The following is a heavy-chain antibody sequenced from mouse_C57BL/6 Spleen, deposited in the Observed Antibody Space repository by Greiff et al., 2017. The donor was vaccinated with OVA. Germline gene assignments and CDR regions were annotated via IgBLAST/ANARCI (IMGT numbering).Heavy chain of an antibody. D-gene: IGHD2-1*01. CDR3: ARGGYGNYVNFDY. V-gene: IGHV1-69*01. CDR1: GYTFTSYW. Sequence: QVQLKQPGAELVMPGASVKLSCKASGYTFTSYWMHWVKQRPGQGLEWIGEIDPSDSYTNYNQKFKGKSTLTVDKSSSTAYMQLSSLTSEDSAVYYGARGGYGNYVNFDYWGQGTTLTVSS. CDR2: IDPSDSYT. J-gene: IGHJ2*01.